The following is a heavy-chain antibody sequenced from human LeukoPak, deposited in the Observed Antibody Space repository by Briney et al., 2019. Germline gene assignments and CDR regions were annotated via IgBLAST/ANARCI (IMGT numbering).Heavy chain of an antibody. J-gene: IGHJ4*02. CDR2: IKQDGSEK. Sequence: GGSLRLSCAASGFXFSSSWISWVRLAPGKGREWVANIKQDGSEKYYVDSVKGRFTISRDNAKNSLYLQMNSLRDEDTAVYYCARNYGGNSAGWGQGTLVTVSS. CDR3: ARNYGGNSAG. CDR1: GFXFSSSW. V-gene: IGHV3-7*04. D-gene: IGHD4-23*01.